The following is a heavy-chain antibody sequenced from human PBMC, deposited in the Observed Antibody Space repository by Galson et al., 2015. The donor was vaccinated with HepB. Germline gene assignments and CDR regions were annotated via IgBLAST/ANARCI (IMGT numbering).Heavy chain of an antibody. V-gene: IGHV3-23*01. J-gene: IGHJ5*02. D-gene: IGHD2-21*01. Sequence: SPRLPCAASGVSFSSYAMSWVRQAPGTGLEWVSAISGSGGSTYYADSVKGRFTISRDNSKNTLYLQMNSLRAEDTAVYYCARGDLLGFDPWGQGTLVTVSP. CDR3: ARGDLLGFDP. CDR2: ISGSGGST. CDR1: GVSFSSYA.